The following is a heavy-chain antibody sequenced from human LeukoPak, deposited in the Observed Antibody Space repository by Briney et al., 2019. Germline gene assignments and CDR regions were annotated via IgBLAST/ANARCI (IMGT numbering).Heavy chain of an antibody. Sequence: PGGSLRLSCAASGLTVSSNSMSWVRQAPGKGLEWVSFIYSGGSTYHADSVKGRFTISRDNSKNTLYLQMNSLRADDTAVYYCARRTGAYSHPYDYWGQGTLVTVSS. CDR1: GLTVSSNS. CDR3: ARRTGAYSHPYDY. CDR2: IYSGGST. J-gene: IGHJ4*02. V-gene: IGHV3-53*01. D-gene: IGHD4/OR15-4a*01.